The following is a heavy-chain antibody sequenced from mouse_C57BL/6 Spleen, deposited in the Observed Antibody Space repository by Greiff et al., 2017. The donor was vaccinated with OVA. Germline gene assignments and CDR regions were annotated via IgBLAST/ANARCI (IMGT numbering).Heavy chain of an antibody. D-gene: IGHD2-3*01. Sequence: EVQLVESGGGLVKPGGSLKLSCAASGFTFSDYGMHWVRQAPEKGLEWVAYISSCSSTIYYADTVKGRFTISKANAKNTLFLQLTSLRSEDTAMYYCDRGNGYYEGTMDYWGQGTSVTVAS. CDR2: ISSCSSTI. V-gene: IGHV5-17*01. CDR3: DRGNGYYEGTMDY. J-gene: IGHJ4*01. CDR1: GFTFSDYG.